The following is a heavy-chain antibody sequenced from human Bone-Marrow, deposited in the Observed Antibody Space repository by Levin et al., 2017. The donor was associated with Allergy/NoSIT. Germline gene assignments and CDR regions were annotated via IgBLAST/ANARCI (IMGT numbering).Heavy chain of an antibody. V-gene: IGHV3-15*01. CDR1: GITFRDAW. D-gene: IGHD3-3*01. CDR2: IRSRVNGGTT. CDR3: TADLQIFNSSPGIDY. Sequence: GGSLRLSCVASGITFRDAWMNWVRQTPGKGLEWVARIRSRVNGGTTDYAARARGRFTISRDDSKDTVYLQMNSLQMDDTGVYYCTADLQIFNSSPGIDYWGQGTLVTVSS. J-gene: IGHJ4*02.